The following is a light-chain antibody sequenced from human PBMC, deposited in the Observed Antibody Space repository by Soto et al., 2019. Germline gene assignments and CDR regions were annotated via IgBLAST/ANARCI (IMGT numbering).Light chain of an antibody. CDR1: QSISYW. Sequence: DIQMTHSPSTLSASVVDRVTITCRASQSISYWLAWYQQKPGKAPKLLIFDASSLETGVPSRFSDSGSGTEFTLTISSLQPDDFATYYCQQYNNYSWTFGQGTKVDIK. CDR2: DAS. J-gene: IGKJ1*01. V-gene: IGKV1-5*01. CDR3: QQYNNYSWT.